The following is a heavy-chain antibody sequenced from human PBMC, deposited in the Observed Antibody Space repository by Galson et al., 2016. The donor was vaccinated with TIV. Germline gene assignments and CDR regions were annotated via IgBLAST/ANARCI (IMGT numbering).Heavy chain of an antibody. CDR2: INTDGSST. CDR3: ARADGSSLFDY. D-gene: IGHD6-13*01. J-gene: IGHJ4*02. CDR1: GFTFSSYW. V-gene: IGHV3-74*01. Sequence: SLRLSCAASGFTFSSYWMHWVRQAPGKGLVWVSRINTDGSSTNYADSVKGRFTISRDNAKNTLFLQVISLRAEDTAMYFCARADGSSLFDYWGQGTLVTVSS.